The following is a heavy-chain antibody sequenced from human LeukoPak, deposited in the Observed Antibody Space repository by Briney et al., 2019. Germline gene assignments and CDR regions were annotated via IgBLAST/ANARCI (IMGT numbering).Heavy chain of an antibody. V-gene: IGHV1-8*02. D-gene: IGHD6-13*01. CDR3: ARPASLYSSSWYDY. CDR1: GYTFTGYY. J-gene: IGHJ4*02. CDR2: MNPNSGNT. Sequence: ASVKVSCKASGYTFTGYYMHWVRQAPGQGLEWMGWMNPNSGNTDYAQKFQGRVTMTRNTSISTAYMELSSLRSEDTAVYYCARPASLYSSSWYDYWGQGTLVTASS.